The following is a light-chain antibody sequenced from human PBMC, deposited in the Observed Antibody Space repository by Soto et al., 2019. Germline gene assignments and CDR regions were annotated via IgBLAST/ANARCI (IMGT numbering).Light chain of an antibody. CDR2: DAS. CDR3: QQRSNCPLT. CDR1: QSVSSY. V-gene: IGKV3-11*01. Sequence: EIVLTQSPATLSLSPGERATLSCRASQSVSSYLAWYQQKPGQAPRLLISDASNMATGIPARFSGSGSGTDFTLTISSLEPEDFAVYYCQQRSNCPLTFGGGTKVEIK. J-gene: IGKJ4*01.